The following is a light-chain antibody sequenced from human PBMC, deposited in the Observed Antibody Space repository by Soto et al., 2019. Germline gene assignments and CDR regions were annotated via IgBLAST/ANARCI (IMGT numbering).Light chain of an antibody. CDR3: SSYAGSNNDV. Sequence: QSALTQPPSASGSPGQSVTISCTGTSSDIGGYNYVSWYQQHPGKAPKLMIYEVSKRPSGVPDRFSGSKSGNTASLTVSGLQAEDEAAYDCSSYAGSNNDVFGSGTKLTVL. CDR1: SSDIGGYNY. V-gene: IGLV2-8*01. J-gene: IGLJ1*01. CDR2: EVS.